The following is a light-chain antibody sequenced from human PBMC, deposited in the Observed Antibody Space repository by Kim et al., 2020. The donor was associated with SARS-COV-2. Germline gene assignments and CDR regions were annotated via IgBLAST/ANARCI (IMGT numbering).Light chain of an antibody. CDR2: TNN. V-gene: IGLV1-44*01. CDR1: SSNIGSNT. CDR3: ASWDDTLDGPNWV. J-gene: IGLJ3*02. Sequence: QSVLTQPPSASGTPGQRVIISCSGGSSNIGSNTVTWYQQRPGSAPKVLIFTNNQRPSAVPDRFSGSKSGTSASLTISALQSEDEANYFCASWDDTLDGPNWVFGGGTQLTVL.